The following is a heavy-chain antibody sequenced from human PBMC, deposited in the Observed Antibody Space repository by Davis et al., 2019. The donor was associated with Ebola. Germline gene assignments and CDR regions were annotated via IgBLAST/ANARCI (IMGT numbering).Heavy chain of an antibody. J-gene: IGHJ6*02. CDR2: ISGSGGST. D-gene: IGHD1-26*01. Sequence: GGSLRLSCAASGFTFSSYAMSWVRQAPGKGLEWVSAISGSGGSTYYADSVKGRFTISRDNSKNTLYLQMNSLRAEDTAVYYCAKVHIVGATPPWDYGMDVWGQGTTVTVSS. CDR3: AKVHIVGATPPWDYGMDV. V-gene: IGHV3-23*01. CDR1: GFTFSSYA.